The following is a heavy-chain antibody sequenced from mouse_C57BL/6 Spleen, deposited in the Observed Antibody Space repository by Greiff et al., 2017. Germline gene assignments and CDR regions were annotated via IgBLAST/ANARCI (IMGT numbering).Heavy chain of an antibody. CDR1: GFTFTDYY. CDR3: ARYRSNYGYAMDY. D-gene: IGHD2-5*01. J-gene: IGHJ4*01. V-gene: IGHV7-3*01. CDR2: IRNTANGYTK. Sequence: EVKLMESGGGLVQPGGSLSLSCAASGFTFTDYYMSWVRQPPGKALEWLGFIRNTANGYTKEYSASVKGRFTISRDNSQSILYLQMNALRDEDSATYYCARYRSNYGYAMDYWGQGTSVTVSS.